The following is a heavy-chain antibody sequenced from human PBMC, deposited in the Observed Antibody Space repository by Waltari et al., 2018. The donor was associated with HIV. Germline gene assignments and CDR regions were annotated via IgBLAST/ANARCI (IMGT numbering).Heavy chain of an antibody. D-gene: IGHD3-22*01. CDR2: TSFDGTNN. CDR1: GFMFSGYV. J-gene: IGHJ6*04. CDR3: AKDRSGSLHYFYYYGMDV. Sequence: QVQLVESGVGVVSPGGSLRLSCSASGFMFSGYVLHWVRQAPGKGLEWVAATSFDGTNNYYAHSVKGRFTISRDNIKNILHLQMNSLKIEDMAVYYCAKDRSGSLHYFYYYGMDVWGKGTTVAVSS. V-gene: IGHV3-30*01.